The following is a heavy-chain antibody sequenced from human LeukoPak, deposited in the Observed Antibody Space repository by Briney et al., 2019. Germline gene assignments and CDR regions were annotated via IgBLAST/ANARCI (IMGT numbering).Heavy chain of an antibody. CDR1: GYNFTSYW. J-gene: IGHJ4*02. V-gene: IGHV5-51*01. Sequence: GESLKISCKGSGYNFTSYWIGWVRQMPGTGLEWMGIIYPGDSDTRYSPSFQGQVTISADKSISTAYLQWGSLKASDPSMYFCARHLWLGRSPINFDYWGQGTLVTVSS. CDR2: IYPGDSDT. D-gene: IGHD2-15*01. CDR3: ARHLWLGRSPINFDY.